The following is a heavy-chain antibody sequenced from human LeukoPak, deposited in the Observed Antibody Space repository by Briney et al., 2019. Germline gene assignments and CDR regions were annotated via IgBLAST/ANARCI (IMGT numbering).Heavy chain of an antibody. CDR2: IKSKTDGGTT. CDR3: TTDPQQCLVPSIDY. V-gene: IGHV3-15*01. D-gene: IGHD6-19*01. J-gene: IGHJ4*02. Sequence: GGSLRLSCAASGFTFSSAWMSWVRQAPEKGLEWVGRIKSKTDGGTTDYAAPVKGRFTISRDDSKNTLYLQMNSLKTEDTAVYYCTTDPQQCLVPSIDYWGQGTLVTVSS. CDR1: GFTFSSAW.